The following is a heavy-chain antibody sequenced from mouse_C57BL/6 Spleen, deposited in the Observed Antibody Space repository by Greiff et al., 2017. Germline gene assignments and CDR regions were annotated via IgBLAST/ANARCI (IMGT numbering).Heavy chain of an antibody. CDR3: ARPTYYYGSSYFDY. CDR1: GYAFSSYW. CDR2: IYPGDGDT. Sequence: QVQLQQSGAELVKPGASVKISCKASGYAFSSYWMNWVKQRPGKGLEWIGQIYPGDGDTNYNGKFKGKATLTADKSSSTAYMQLSSLTSEDSAVYFCARPTYYYGSSYFDYWGQGTTLTVSS. V-gene: IGHV1-80*01. J-gene: IGHJ2*01. D-gene: IGHD1-1*01.